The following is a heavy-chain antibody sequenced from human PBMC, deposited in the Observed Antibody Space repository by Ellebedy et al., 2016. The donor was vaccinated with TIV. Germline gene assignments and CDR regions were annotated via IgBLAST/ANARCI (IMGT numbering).Heavy chain of an antibody. CDR2: ISGNNGNT. CDR1: GYTFTSYG. V-gene: IGHV1-18*01. D-gene: IGHD6-13*01. Sequence: AASVKVSCKASGYTFTSYGISWVRQAPGQGLEYMGWISGNNGNTNYAQKLQGRVTMTTDTYTNTAYMELRSLRSDDTAVYYCARASSIAAAGNWFDPWGQGTLVTVSS. J-gene: IGHJ5*02. CDR3: ARASSIAAAGNWFDP.